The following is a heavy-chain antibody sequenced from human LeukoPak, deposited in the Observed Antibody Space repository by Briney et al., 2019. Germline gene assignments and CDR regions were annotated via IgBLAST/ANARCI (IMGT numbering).Heavy chain of an antibody. CDR1: GYTFTSYY. D-gene: IGHD3-9*01. J-gene: IGHJ6*03. V-gene: IGHV1-46*01. CDR3: ARDHAHFEPRLYYYMDD. Sequence: GASVKVSCKASGYTFTSYYMHWVRQAPGQGLEWMGIINPSGGSTSYAQKFQGRVTMTRDMSTSTVYMELSSLRSEDTAVYYCARDHAHFEPRLYYYMDDWGKGTTVTVSS. CDR2: INPSGGST.